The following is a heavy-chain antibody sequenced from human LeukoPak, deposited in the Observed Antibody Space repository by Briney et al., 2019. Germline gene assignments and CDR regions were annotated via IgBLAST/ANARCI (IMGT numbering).Heavy chain of an antibody. D-gene: IGHD3-22*01. J-gene: IGHJ3*02. Sequence: GASVKVSCKASGYTFTGYYMHWVRQAPGRGLEWMGWINPNSGGTNYAQKFQGRVTMTRDTSISTAYMELSRPRSDDTAVYYCASYSDSSGYFDTRNDAFDIWGQGTMVTVSS. CDR1: GYTFTGYY. CDR3: ASYSDSSGYFDTRNDAFDI. CDR2: INPNSGGT. V-gene: IGHV1-2*02.